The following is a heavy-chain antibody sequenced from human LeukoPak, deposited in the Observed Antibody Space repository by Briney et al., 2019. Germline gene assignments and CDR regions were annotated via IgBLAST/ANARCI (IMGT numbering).Heavy chain of an antibody. D-gene: IGHD6-13*01. CDR3: ARWGGSSWPPFDY. V-gene: IGHV3-7*01. J-gene: IGHJ4*02. CDR2: IKQDGSEK. Sequence: GGSLRLSCAASGFTFNSYWMSWVRQAPGKGLEWVANIKQDGSEKYYVDSVKGRFTISRDNAKNSLYLQMNSLRAADTAVYYCARWGGSSWPPFDYWGQGTLVTVSS. CDR1: GFTFNSYW.